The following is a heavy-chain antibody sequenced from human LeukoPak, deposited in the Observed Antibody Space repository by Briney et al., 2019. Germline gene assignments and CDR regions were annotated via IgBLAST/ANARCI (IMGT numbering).Heavy chain of an antibody. Sequence: GGSLRLSCAASGFTFSSYGMHWVRQAPGKGLEWVAVISHDGSNKYYADSVKGRFTISRDNSKNTLYLQMNSLRAEDTAVYYCAKGMSSGWYLVSDYWGQGTLVTVSS. CDR2: ISHDGSNK. CDR3: AKGMSSGWYLVSDY. D-gene: IGHD6-19*01. V-gene: IGHV3-30*18. J-gene: IGHJ4*02. CDR1: GFTFSSYG.